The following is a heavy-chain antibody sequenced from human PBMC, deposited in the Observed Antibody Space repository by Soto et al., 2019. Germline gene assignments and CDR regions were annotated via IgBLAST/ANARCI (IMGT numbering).Heavy chain of an antibody. V-gene: IGHV3-53*01. CDR3: ARDGARITIFGVVRYYGMDV. D-gene: IGHD3-3*01. Sequence: PGGSLRLSCAASGFTVSSNYMSWVRQAPGKGLEWVSVIYSGGSTYYADSVKGRFTISRDNSKNTLYLQMNSLRAEDTAVYYCARDGARITIFGVVRYYGMDVWGQGTTVTVSS. J-gene: IGHJ6*02. CDR1: GFTVSSNY. CDR2: IYSGGST.